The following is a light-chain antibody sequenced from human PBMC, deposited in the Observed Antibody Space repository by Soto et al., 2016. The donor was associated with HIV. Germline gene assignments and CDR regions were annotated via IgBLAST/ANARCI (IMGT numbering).Light chain of an antibody. CDR1: QSINTF. CDR3: QQANSFPWT. CDR2: GAS. Sequence: DIQMTQSPSSLSASVGDRVTITCRASQSINTFLNWYQQRPGKAPKLLIYGASTLQSGVPSRFTGSGSGTDFTLTISSLQPEDFATYYCQQANSFPWTFGQGPRWKSN. J-gene: IGKJ1*01. V-gene: IGKV1-39*01.